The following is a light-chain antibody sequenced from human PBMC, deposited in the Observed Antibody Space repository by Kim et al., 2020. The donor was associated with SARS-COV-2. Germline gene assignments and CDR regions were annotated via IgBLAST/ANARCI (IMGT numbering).Light chain of an antibody. CDR2: VAS. Sequence: SPRERATLSCRARQSVPSGSVAWYQHNPGQAPRLLIFVASSRATGIPDRVSVSGSGTDFTLTIGGLVPENFAVFYCQQFGASPITFGERARLGIK. CDR1: QSVPSGS. CDR3: QQFGASPIT. V-gene: IGKV3-20*01. J-gene: IGKJ5*01.